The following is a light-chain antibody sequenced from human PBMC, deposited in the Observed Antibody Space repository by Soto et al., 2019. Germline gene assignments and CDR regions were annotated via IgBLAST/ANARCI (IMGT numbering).Light chain of an antibody. CDR1: QSVSSSY. CDR2: GAS. J-gene: IGKJ4*01. CDR3: QQYGSSPLT. V-gene: IGKV3-20*01. Sequence: EIVLTQSPGTLSLSPGERATLSCRASQSVSSSYLAWYQQKPGQAPRLLIYGASSRATGIPDRFSGSGSGTDFTLIISRLEPEDFAVYFCQQYGSSPLTLGGGTKVEIK.